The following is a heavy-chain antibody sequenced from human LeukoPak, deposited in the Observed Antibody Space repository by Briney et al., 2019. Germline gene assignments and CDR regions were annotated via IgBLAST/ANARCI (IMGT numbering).Heavy chain of an antibody. CDR3: AREPNYYDSSCYSTS. CDR2: ISSSSSYI. Sequence: GGSLRLSCAASGFTFSSYSMNWVRQAPGKGLEWVSSISSSSSYIYYADSVKGRFTISRDNAKNSLYLQMNSLRAEDTAVYYCAREPNYYDSSCYSTSGGQGTLVTVSS. D-gene: IGHD3-22*01. J-gene: IGHJ4*02. CDR1: GFTFSSYS. V-gene: IGHV3-21*01.